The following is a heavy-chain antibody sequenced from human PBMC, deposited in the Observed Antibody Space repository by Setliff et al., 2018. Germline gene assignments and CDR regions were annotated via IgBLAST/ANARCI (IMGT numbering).Heavy chain of an antibody. CDR2: VDPEDGHT. D-gene: IGHD3-10*01. V-gene: IGHV1-69-2*01. CDR1: GSTFTDYY. CDR3: TTGLRHGVPYFDL. J-gene: IGHJ4*02. Sequence: ASVKVSCKASGSTFTDYYMHWVQQAPGKGLEWMGRVDPEDGHTKYAEKFQGRITISADMSLDIAHMELGSLTSEDTAVYYCTTGLRHGVPYFDLWGQRTLVTVSS.